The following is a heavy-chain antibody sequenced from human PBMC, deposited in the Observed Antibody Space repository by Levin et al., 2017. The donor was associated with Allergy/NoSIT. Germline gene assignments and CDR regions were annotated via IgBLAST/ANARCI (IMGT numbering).Heavy chain of an antibody. D-gene: IGHD2-15*01. Sequence: SETLSLTCTVSGGSISSYYWSWIRQPPGKGLEWIGYIYYSGSTNYNPSLKSRVTISVDTSKNQFSLKLSSVTAADTAVYYCARAQGLLGYYYYYMDVWGKGTTVTVSS. CDR2: IYYSGST. V-gene: IGHV4-59*01. J-gene: IGHJ6*03. CDR3: ARAQGLLGYYYYYMDV. CDR1: GGSISSYY.